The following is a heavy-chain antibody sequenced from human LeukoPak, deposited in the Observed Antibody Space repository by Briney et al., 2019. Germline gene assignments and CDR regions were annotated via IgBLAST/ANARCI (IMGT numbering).Heavy chain of an antibody. CDR2: INHSGST. V-gene: IGHV4-34*01. J-gene: IGHJ3*02. CDR1: GGSFSGYY. CDR3: VKSNGYGLVDI. Sequence: SETLSLTCAVYGGSFSGYYWSWIRQPPGKGLEWIGEINHSGSTNYNPSLKSRVTISLDTSRNQFSLKLTSVTAADTAVYYCVKSNGYGLVDIWGQGTMVTVSS. D-gene: IGHD3-10*01.